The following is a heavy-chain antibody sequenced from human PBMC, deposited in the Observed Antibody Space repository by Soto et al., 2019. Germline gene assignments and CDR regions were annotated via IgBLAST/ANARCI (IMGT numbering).Heavy chain of an antibody. CDR3: ARVVGALGHWFDP. V-gene: IGHV1-18*01. D-gene: IGHD1-26*01. J-gene: IGHJ5*02. CDR2: ISAYNYNT. Sequence: QVQLVQSGAEVKKPGASVKVSCKASGYTFTSYGLSWVRQAPGQGLEWMGRISAYNYNTNYAQKRXXRXXMTTDPSTSTAYMELRSLRSDDTAVYYCARVVGALGHWFDPWGQGTLVTVSS. CDR1: GYTFTSYG.